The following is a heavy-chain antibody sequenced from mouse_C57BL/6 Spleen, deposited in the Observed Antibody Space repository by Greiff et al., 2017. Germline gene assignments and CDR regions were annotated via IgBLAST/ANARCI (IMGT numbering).Heavy chain of an antibody. CDR2: IYPGGGYT. CDR1: GYTFTNYW. CDR3: ARGGDGNYYFDY. D-gene: IGHD2-1*01. Sequence: QVQLKQSGAELVRPGTSVKMSCKASGYTFTNYWIGWAKQRPGHGLEWIGDIYPGGGYTNYNEKFKGKATLTADKSSSTAYMQFSSLTSEDSAIYYCARGGDGNYYFDYWGQGTTLTVSS. J-gene: IGHJ2*01. V-gene: IGHV1-63*01.